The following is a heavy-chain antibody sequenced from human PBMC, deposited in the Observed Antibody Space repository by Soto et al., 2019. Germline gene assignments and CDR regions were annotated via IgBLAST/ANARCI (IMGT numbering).Heavy chain of an antibody. J-gene: IGHJ3*02. Sequence: EVQLLESGGGLVQPGGSLRLSCAASGFTFSSYAMSWVRQAPGKGLEWVSAISGSGGSTYYADSVKGRFTISRDNSKNTLYLQMNSLRAEDTAVYYCANTVGLRLGELSSHDAFDIWGQGTMVTVSS. CDR1: GFTFSSYA. CDR3: ANTVGLRLGELSSHDAFDI. CDR2: ISGSGGST. D-gene: IGHD3-16*02. V-gene: IGHV3-23*01.